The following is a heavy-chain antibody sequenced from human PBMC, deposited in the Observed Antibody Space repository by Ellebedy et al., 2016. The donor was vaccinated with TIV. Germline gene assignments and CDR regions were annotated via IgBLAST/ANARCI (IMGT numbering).Heavy chain of an antibody. CDR2: ISGIGGET. J-gene: IGHJ4*02. D-gene: IGHD4/OR15-4a*01. CDR3: AKDARIFFDGAGSHGALEY. V-gene: IGHV3-23*01. CDR1: GFTFSSFA. Sequence: GESLKISCAASGFTFSSFALAWVRQAPGKGLEWVSSISGIGGETYYTDSVKGRFTASRDNSKNTLYLQMDSLRAEDTAVYYCAKDARIFFDGAGSHGALEYWGQGPLVTVSS.